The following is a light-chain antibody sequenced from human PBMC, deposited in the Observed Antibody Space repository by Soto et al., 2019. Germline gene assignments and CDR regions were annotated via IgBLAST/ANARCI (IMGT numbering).Light chain of an antibody. CDR2: GNR. CDR1: SSNLGAGYD. Sequence: QSVLPQPPSVSGAPGQRVTLSCTGTSSNLGAGYDVHWYQHLPGAAPKLVIFGNRNRPSGIHERFSGSKSGTSASLDITGLQTDDEADYYCQAYDYSLTPSVFGGGTKPTVL. J-gene: IGLJ3*02. V-gene: IGLV1-40*01. CDR3: QAYDYSLTPSV.